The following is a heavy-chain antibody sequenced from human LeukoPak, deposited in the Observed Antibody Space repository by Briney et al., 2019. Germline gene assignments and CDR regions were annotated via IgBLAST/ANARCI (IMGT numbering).Heavy chain of an antibody. J-gene: IGHJ4*02. Sequence: GGSLRLSCAASGFTFDDYAMHWVRQAPGKGLEWVSGISWNSGSIGYADSVKGRFTISRDNAKNSLYLQMNSLRAEDTALYYCAKGKYYDILTGYGDYWGQGTLVTVSS. V-gene: IGHV3-9*01. CDR2: ISWNSGSI. CDR3: AKGKYYDILTGYGDY. D-gene: IGHD3-9*01. CDR1: GFTFDDYA.